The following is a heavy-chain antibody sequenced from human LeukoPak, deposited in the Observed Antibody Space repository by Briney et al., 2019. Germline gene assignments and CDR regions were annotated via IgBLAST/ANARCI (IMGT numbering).Heavy chain of an antibody. J-gene: IGHJ4*02. CDR1: GFPLINND. V-gene: IGHV3-53*01. CDR3: ARGVEPLAANTLAY. D-gene: IGHD1-14*01. Sequence: PWGSLGLSFAASGFPLINNDMALVRPAPGKGLEWVPVLYSDGNTKYADSVQGRFTISRDNSKNTLYLEMNSLSPDDTAVYYCARGVEPLAANTLAYRGQGTLVTVSS. CDR2: LYSDGNT.